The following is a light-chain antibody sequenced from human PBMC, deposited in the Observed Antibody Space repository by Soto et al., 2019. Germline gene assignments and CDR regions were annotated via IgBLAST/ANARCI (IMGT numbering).Light chain of an antibody. CDR1: QGISCY. CDR3: QQFNSYPT. CDR2: AAS. J-gene: IGKJ4*01. Sequence: DIQLTQSPSFLSASEGDGVTITCRASQGISCYLAWYQQRPGKAPKLLIYAASTLQSGVPSRFSGSGSGTEFTLTISSLQPEDFATYYCQQFNSYPTFGGGTKVEIK. V-gene: IGKV1-9*01.